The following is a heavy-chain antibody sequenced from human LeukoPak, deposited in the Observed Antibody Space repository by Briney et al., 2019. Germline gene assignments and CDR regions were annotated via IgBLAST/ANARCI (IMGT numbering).Heavy chain of an antibody. CDR1: GFTFSSYA. CDR2: ISGSGGST. V-gene: IGHV3-23*01. D-gene: IGHD4-17*01. J-gene: IGHJ4*02. CDR3: ARGFTHDYGDYFDY. Sequence: PGGSLRLSCAASGFTFSSYAMSWVRQAPGKGLEWVSAISGSGGSTYYADSVKGRFTMSRDNSKNTLYLHMNSLRAEDTAVYYCARGFTHDYGDYFDYWGQGTLVTVSS.